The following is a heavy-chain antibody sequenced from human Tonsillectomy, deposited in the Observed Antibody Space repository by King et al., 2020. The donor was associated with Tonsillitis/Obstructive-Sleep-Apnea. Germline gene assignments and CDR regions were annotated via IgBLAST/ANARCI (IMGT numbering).Heavy chain of an antibody. V-gene: IGHV3-11*05. CDR1: GFTFSDYY. J-gene: IGHJ4*02. CDR3: ARVNCTGGVCYVLLPDY. CDR2: ISSSSSYT. D-gene: IGHD2-8*02. Sequence: VQLVQSGGGLVKPGGSLRLSCAASGFTFSDYYMSWIRQAPGKGLEWVSYISSSSSYTNYADSVKGRFTISRDNAKNSLYLQMNSLRAEDTAVYYCARVNCTGGVCYVLLPDYWGQGTLSPSPQ.